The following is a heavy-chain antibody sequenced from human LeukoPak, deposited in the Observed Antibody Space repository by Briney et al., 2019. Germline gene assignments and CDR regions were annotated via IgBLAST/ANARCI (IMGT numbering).Heavy chain of an antibody. CDR3: ARVRSGYDPYRHFDY. CDR1: GGSISSYY. Sequence: SETLSLTCTVSGGSISSYYWSWIRQPPGKGLEWIGYIYYSGSTNYNPSLKSRVTISVDTSKNQFSLKLSSVTAADTAVYYCARVRSGYDPYRHFDYWGQGTLVTVSS. D-gene: IGHD5-12*01. CDR2: IYYSGST. V-gene: IGHV4-59*01. J-gene: IGHJ4*02.